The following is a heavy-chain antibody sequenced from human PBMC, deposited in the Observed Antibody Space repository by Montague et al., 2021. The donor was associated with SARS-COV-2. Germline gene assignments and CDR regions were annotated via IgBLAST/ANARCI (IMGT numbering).Heavy chain of an antibody. V-gene: IGHV3-11*01. Sequence: SLRLSCAASGFTFSDYYMSWIRQAPGKGLEWVSYISSSGSTIYYADSVKGRFTISRDNAKNSLYLQMNSLRAEDTAVYYCARDTRYYYDSSGYPDYWGQGTLVTVPS. CDR3: ARDTRYYYDSSGYPDY. D-gene: IGHD3-22*01. CDR1: GFTFSDYY. J-gene: IGHJ4*02. CDR2: ISSSGSTI.